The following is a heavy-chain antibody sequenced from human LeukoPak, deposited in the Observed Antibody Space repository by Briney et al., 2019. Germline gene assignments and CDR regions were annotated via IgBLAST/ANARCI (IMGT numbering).Heavy chain of an antibody. CDR2: IYYSGST. Sequence: PSETLSLTCTVSGGSISSSSYYWGWIRQPPGEGLEWIGSIYYSGSTYYNPSLKSRVTISVDTSKNQFSLKLSSVTAADTAVYYCARLSAAAATDYWGQGTLVTVSS. CDR1: GGSISSSSYY. D-gene: IGHD6-13*01. CDR3: ARLSAAAATDY. V-gene: IGHV4-39*01. J-gene: IGHJ4*02.